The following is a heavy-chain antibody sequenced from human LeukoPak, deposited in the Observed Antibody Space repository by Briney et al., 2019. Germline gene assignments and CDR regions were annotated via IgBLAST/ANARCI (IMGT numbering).Heavy chain of an antibody. V-gene: IGHV1-2*02. CDR2: INPNSGGT. J-gene: IGHJ4*02. Sequence: ASVKVSCKASGYTFTGYYTHWVRQAPGQGLEWMGWINPNSGGTNYAQKFQGRVTMTRDTSISTAYMELSRLRSDDTAVYYCARGRCSGGSCYPFDYWGQGTLVTVSS. D-gene: IGHD2-15*01. CDR3: ARGRCSGGSCYPFDY. CDR1: GYTFTGYY.